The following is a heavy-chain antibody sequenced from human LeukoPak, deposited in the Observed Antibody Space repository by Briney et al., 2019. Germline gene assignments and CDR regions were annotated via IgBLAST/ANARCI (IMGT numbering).Heavy chain of an antibody. J-gene: IGHJ4*02. V-gene: IGHV4-39*07. CDR1: GGSISSSSYY. D-gene: IGHD3-22*01. Sequence: SETLSLTCTVSGGSISSSSYYWGWIRQPPGKGLEWIGSIYYSGSTYYSPSLESRVTISIDTSKKQFSLNLRSVNTADTAVYYCARVDLGGSGYFFDLWGQGALVTVSS. CDR2: IYYSGST. CDR3: ARVDLGGSGYFFDL.